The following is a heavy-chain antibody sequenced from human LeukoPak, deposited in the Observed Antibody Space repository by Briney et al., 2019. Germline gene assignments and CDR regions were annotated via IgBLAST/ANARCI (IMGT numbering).Heavy chain of an antibody. CDR1: GVSISSYY. D-gene: IGHD1-26*01. V-gene: IGHV4-4*07. CDR3: ARGIGATNRYYYYYYYMDV. J-gene: IGHJ6*03. Sequence: PSETLSLTCTVSGVSISSYYRSWIRQPAGKGLEWIGRIYTSGSTNYNPSLKSRVTISVDKSKNQFSLKLSSVTAADTAVYYCARGIGATNRYYYYYYYMDVWGKGTTVTVSS. CDR2: IYTSGST.